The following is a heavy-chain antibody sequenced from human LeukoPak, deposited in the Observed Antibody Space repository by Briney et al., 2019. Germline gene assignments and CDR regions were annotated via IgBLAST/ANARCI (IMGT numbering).Heavy chain of an antibody. V-gene: IGHV3-73*01. Sequence: GGSLRLSCAASGFTFDDYAMHWVRQASGKGLEWVGRIRSKANSYATAYAASVKGRFTISRDDSKNTAYLQMNGLKTEDTAVYYCTRPVGASLSAFDYWGQGTLVTVSS. CDR3: TRPVGASLSAFDY. J-gene: IGHJ4*02. D-gene: IGHD1-26*01. CDR1: GFTFDDYA. CDR2: IRSKANSYAT.